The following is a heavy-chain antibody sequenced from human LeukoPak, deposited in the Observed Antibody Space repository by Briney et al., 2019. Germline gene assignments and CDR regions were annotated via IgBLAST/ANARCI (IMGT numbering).Heavy chain of an antibody. CDR1: GFTVADDA. CDR2: LEQDGIGQ. J-gene: IGHJ2*01. V-gene: IGHV3-7*01. Sequence: GGSLRLSCVVSGFTVADDAMHWVRQVLGKGLEWVATLEQDGIGQVYVDSVRGRFTIARDNAKNSLSLQMHRLRVEDTAVYYCVRGMGWYFGLWGRGSLVTVSS. CDR3: VRGMGWYFGL. D-gene: IGHD3-16*01.